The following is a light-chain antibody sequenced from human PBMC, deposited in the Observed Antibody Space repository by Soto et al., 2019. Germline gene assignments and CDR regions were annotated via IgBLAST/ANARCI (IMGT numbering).Light chain of an antibody. CDR2: GNS. J-gene: IGLJ1*01. V-gene: IGLV1-40*01. Sequence: QSVLTQPPSVSGAPGQRVTMSCTGSSSNIGTGYDIHWYQQVPGTAPKLLIYGNSNRPSGVPDRFSGSKSGTSASLAITGLQAEDEADYYCQSYDSSLSGGVFGTGTKVTVL. CDR1: SSNIGTGYD. CDR3: QSYDSSLSGGV.